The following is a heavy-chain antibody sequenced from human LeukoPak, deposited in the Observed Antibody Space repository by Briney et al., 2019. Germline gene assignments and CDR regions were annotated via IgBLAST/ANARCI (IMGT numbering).Heavy chain of an antibody. D-gene: IGHD6-13*01. CDR3: ARSGIAAAGTGRCDP. J-gene: IGHJ5*02. CDR2: ISSSSSYI. Sequence: GGSLRLSCAASGFTFSSYSMNWVRQAPGKGLEWVSSISSSSSYIYYADSVKGRFTISRDNAKNSLYLQMNSLRAEDTAVYYCARSGIAAAGTGRCDPWGQGTLVTVSS. CDR1: GFTFSSYS. V-gene: IGHV3-21*01.